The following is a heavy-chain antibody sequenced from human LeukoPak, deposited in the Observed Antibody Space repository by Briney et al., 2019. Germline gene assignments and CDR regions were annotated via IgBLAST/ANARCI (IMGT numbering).Heavy chain of an antibody. CDR1: GGSISSSSYY. CDR3: ASSVVVKSGRTDY. D-gene: IGHD3-22*01. CDR2: INHSGST. Sequence: SETLSLTCTVSGGSISSSSYYWGWIRQPPGKGLEWIGEINHSGSTNHNPSLKSRVTISVDTSKNQFSLKLSSVTAADTAVYYCASSVVVKSGRTDYWGQGTLVTVSS. J-gene: IGHJ4*02. V-gene: IGHV4-39*07.